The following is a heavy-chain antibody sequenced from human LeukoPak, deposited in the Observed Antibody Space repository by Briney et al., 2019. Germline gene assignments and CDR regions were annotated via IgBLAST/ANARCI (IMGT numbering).Heavy chain of an antibody. CDR2: ISYDGSNK. V-gene: IGHV3-30-3*01. CDR3: ARAGDYYDSSGHGMDV. J-gene: IGHJ6*02. D-gene: IGHD3-22*01. Sequence: GGALRLSCAASGFTFSSYAMHWGRQAPGKGVEGVAVISYDGSNKYYADSVKGRFTISRDNSKNTLYLQMNSLRAEDTAVYYCARAGDYYDSSGHGMDVWGQGTTVTVSS. CDR1: GFTFSSYA.